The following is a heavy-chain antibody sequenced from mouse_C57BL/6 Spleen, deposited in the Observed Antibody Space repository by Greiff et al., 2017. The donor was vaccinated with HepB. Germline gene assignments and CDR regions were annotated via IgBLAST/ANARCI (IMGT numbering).Heavy chain of an antibody. CDR1: GYTFTGYW. V-gene: IGHV1-9*01. Sequence: QVQLQQSGAELMKPGASVKLSCKATGYTFTGYWIEWVKQRPGHGLEWIGEILPGSGSTNYNEKFKGKATFTADTSSNTAYMQLSSLTTEDSAIYYCARIYDGYWFAYWGQGTLVTVSA. CDR2: ILPGSGST. J-gene: IGHJ3*01. D-gene: IGHD2-3*01. CDR3: ARIYDGYWFAY.